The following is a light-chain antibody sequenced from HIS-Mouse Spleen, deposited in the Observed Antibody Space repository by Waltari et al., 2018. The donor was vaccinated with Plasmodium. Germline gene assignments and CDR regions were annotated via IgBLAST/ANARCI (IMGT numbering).Light chain of an antibody. J-gene: IGKJ3*01. V-gene: IGKV3-15*01. CDR1: QSVSSN. CDR2: GTS. CDR3: QQYNNWSFT. Sequence: EIAMTQSPATLSVSPGERATLSCRASQSVSSNLAWYQQKPGQAPRHLIYGTSTRLPARFSGSGSGTEFTLTISSLQSEDFAVYYCQQYNNWSFTFGPGTKVDIK.